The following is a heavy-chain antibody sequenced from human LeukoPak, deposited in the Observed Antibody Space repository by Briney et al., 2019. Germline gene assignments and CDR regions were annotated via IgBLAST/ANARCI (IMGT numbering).Heavy chain of an antibody. J-gene: IGHJ3*02. D-gene: IGHD2-2*01. V-gene: IGHV4-30-2*01. CDR2: IYHSGST. CDR3: AREYCSSTSCHDAFDI. CDR1: GGSISSGGYS. Sequence: SQTLSLTCAVSGGSISSGGYSWSWIRQPPGRGLEWIGYIYHSGSTYYNPSLKSRVTISVDRSKNQFSLKLSSVTAADTAVYYCAREYCSSTSCHDAFDIWGQGTMVTVSS.